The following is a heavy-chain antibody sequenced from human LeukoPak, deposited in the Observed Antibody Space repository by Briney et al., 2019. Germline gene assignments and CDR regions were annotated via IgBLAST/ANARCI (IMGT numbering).Heavy chain of an antibody. J-gene: IGHJ5*02. V-gene: IGHV4-59*08. D-gene: IGHD6-13*01. CDR3: ARRYSSSWYVGFFDP. Sequence: SETLSLTCTVSGASIRNYYWSWIRQSPGKGLEWIGYIYYSGSTNYNPSLESRVAMSVDTSKNQFSLRLSSVTAADTAIYYCARRYSSSWYVGFFDPWGQGTLVTVST. CDR1: GASIRNYY. CDR2: IYYSGST.